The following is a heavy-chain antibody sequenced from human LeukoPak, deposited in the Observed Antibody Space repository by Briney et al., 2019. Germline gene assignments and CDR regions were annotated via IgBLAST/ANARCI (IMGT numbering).Heavy chain of an antibody. D-gene: IGHD6-13*01. CDR1: GFTFSSYS. CDR2: ISSSSSYI. V-gene: IGHV3-21*01. CDR3: ARDRGAGVLHYPIDY. Sequence: PGGSLRLSCAASGFTFSSYSMNWVRQAPGKGLEWVSSISSSSSYIYYADSVKGRFTISRDNSKNTLYLQMNSLRAEDTAVYYCARDRGAGVLHYPIDYWGQGTLVTVSS. J-gene: IGHJ4*02.